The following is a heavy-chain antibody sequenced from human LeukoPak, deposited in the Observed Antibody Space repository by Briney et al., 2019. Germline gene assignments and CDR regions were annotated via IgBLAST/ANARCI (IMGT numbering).Heavy chain of an antibody. CDR2: IKQDGSEK. Sequence: GGSLRLSCGASGFTFSSYWMSWVRQTPEKGLEWVANIKQDGSEKYYVDSVKGRFTISRDNAKNSLYPQMNSLRAEDTAVYYCARDSGGDYGVDYWAREPWSPSPQ. CDR1: GFTFSSYW. D-gene: IGHD4-17*01. CDR3: ARDSGGDYGVDY. J-gene: IGHJ4*02. V-gene: IGHV3-7*01.